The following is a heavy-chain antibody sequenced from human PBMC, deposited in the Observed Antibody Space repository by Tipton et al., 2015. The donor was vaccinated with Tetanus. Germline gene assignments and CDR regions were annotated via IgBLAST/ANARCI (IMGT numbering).Heavy chain of an antibody. CDR2: TSYDEGVK. D-gene: IGHD2-21*02. CDR3: ARGMAEASNCGGDCYSDY. CDR1: GFTFSEYI. J-gene: IGHJ4*02. V-gene: IGHV3-30-3*01. Sequence: SLRLSCAASGFTFSEYIVHWVRQAPGKGLEWVAVTSYDEGVKHYADSVRGRFTISRDSSKSTVYLQMNSLRAEDTAVYYCARGMAEASNCGGDCYSDYWGQGTLVTVSS.